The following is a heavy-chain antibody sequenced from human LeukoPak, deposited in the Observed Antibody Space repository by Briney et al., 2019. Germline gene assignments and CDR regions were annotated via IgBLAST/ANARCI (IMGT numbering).Heavy chain of an antibody. CDR3: ARAYSGYDHDYGMDV. Sequence: SETLSLTCTVSGGSISSGGYYWSWLRQHPGTGLEWIGYFYYSGSTYYNPSLKSRVTISVDTSKNQFSLKLSSVTAADTAVYYCARAYSGYDHDYGMDVWGQGTTVTVSS. J-gene: IGHJ6*02. CDR1: GGSISSGGYY. D-gene: IGHD5-12*01. CDR2: FYYSGST. V-gene: IGHV4-31*03.